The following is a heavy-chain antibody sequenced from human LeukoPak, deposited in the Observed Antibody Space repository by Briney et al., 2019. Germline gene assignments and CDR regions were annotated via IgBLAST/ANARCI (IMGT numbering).Heavy chain of an antibody. CDR3: ARVNRRSECFDY. CDR2: IRQDGSEK. Sequence: PGGSLRLSCAASGFTFSSYWMSWVRQAPGKGLEWVANIRQDGSEKYYVDSVKGRFTISRENAKNSLYLQMNSLRAEDTAVYYCARVNRRSECFDYWGQGTLVTVSS. CDR1: GFTFSSYW. J-gene: IGHJ4*02. D-gene: IGHD1-14*01. V-gene: IGHV3-7*01.